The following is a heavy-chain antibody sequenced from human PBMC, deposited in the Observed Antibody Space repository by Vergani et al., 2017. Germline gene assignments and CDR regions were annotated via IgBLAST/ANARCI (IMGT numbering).Heavy chain of an antibody. J-gene: IGHJ6*02. CDR2: IKSTFDRGTT. CDR1: GFSFRNAW. D-gene: IGHD2-21*01. CDR3: TTDPRYCGDGSCYWLRDHHYYGMDV. V-gene: IGHV3-15*07. Sequence: VQLVESGGGIVKPGGSLRLSCVASGFSFRNAWMNWVRRTPGKGLEWVGRIKSTFDRGTTDYAAAVKGRFTISRDDSKNTLFLQMNGLKTEDIGVYYCTTDPRYCGDGSCYWLRDHHYYGMDVWGQGTMVTVSS.